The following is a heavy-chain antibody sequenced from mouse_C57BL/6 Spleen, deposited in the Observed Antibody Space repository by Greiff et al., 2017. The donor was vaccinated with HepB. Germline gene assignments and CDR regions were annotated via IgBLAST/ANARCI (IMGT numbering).Heavy chain of an antibody. V-gene: IGHV1-64*01. J-gene: IGHJ2*01. CDR1: GYTFTSYW. CDR2: IHPNSGST. Sequence: QVQLKQPGAELVKPGDSVKLSCKASGYTFTSYWMHWVKQRPGQGLEWIGMIHPNSGSTNYNEKFKSKATLTVDKSSSTAYMQLRSLTSEDSADYYCARSGFDYWGQGTTLTVSS. CDR3: ARSGFDY.